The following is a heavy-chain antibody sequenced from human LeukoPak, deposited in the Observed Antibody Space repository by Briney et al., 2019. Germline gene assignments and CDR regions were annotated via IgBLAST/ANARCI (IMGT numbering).Heavy chain of an antibody. V-gene: IGHV3-30*18. CDR1: GFTFSSYG. D-gene: IGHD2-15*01. CDR3: AKGGWGMDV. CDR2: ISYDGSNK. Sequence: GGSLRPSCAASGFTFSSYGMHWVRRAPGKGLEWVAVISYDGSNKYYADSVKGRFTISRDNSKNTLYLQMNSLRAEDTAVYYCAKGGWGMDVWGQGTTVTVSS. J-gene: IGHJ6*02.